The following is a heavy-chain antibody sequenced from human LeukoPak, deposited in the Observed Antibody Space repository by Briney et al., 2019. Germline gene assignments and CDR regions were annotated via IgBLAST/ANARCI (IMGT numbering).Heavy chain of an antibody. J-gene: IGHJ4*02. CDR1: GYTFTGYY. V-gene: IGHV1-18*04. D-gene: IGHD3-10*01. Sequence: ASVKVSCKASGYTFTGYYMHWMRQAPGQGPEWMGWISPYNDNTNYAQKLQGRATLTTDTSTSTAYMELRSLRSDDTAVYYCARHFYGSGTYYHFDYWGQGTLVTVSS. CDR2: ISPYNDNT. CDR3: ARHFYGSGTYYHFDY.